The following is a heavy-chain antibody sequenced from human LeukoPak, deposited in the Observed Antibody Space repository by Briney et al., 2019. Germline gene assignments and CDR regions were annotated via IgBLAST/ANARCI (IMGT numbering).Heavy chain of an antibody. J-gene: IGHJ4*02. V-gene: IGHV3-48*01. Sequence: GGSLRLSCAASGFTFFTYNMNWVRQAPGKGLEWVSYISVNSGAIYYADSVKGRFTISRDNAQKSLYLQMNSLRVEDTAVYYCARGTGNYYGYWGQGTLVTVSS. D-gene: IGHD3/OR15-3a*01. CDR2: ISVNSGAI. CDR1: GFTFFTYN. CDR3: ARGTGNYYGY.